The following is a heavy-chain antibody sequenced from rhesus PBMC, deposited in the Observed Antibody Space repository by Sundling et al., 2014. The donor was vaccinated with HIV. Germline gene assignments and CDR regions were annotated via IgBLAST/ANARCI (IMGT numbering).Heavy chain of an antibody. Sequence: EVQLVESGGGVVQPGGSLRLSCIASGFTFDDYAMHWVRQTPGKRLEWVSGVNWSGDSRYYADSVKGRFTVSRDYAKNSLFLQMDSLRVEDAALYHCVRDRGAATGYFDYWGQGVLVTVSS. CDR2: VNWSGDSR. V-gene: IGHV3-201*01. CDR3: VRDRGAATGYFDY. D-gene: IGHD6-31*01. CDR1: GFTFDDYA. J-gene: IGHJ4*01.